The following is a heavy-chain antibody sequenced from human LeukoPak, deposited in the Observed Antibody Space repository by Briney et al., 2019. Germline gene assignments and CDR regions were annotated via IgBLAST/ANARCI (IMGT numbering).Heavy chain of an antibody. J-gene: IGHJ4*02. Sequence: GGSLRLSCAASGSTLSGYWMHWVRQAPGKGLVWVSRINFDGSDTSYADSVKGRFTISRDNAKNMLYLQMNSLRAEDTAVYHCTRSLMDWGQGIRVTVFS. CDR2: INFDGSDT. CDR1: GSTLSGYW. CDR3: TRSLMD. D-gene: IGHD3-16*01. V-gene: IGHV3-74*01.